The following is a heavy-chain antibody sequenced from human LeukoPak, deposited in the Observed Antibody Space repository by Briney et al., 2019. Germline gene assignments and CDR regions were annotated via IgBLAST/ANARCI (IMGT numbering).Heavy chain of an antibody. Sequence: KPGGSLRLSCAASGFTFSSYSMNWVRQAPGKEKEWVSSIDSSSGYIYSADSVKGRFTISRDNAKNSLYLQMNSLRAEDTAVYYCARDWSYCSGDNCFYYFDYWGQGTLVTVSS. CDR2: IDSSSGYI. D-gene: IGHD2-15*01. V-gene: IGHV3-21*01. CDR3: ARDWSYCSGDNCFYYFDY. J-gene: IGHJ4*02. CDR1: GFTFSSYS.